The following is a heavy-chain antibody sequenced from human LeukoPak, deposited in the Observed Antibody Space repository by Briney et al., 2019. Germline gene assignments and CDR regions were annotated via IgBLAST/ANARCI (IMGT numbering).Heavy chain of an antibody. J-gene: IGHJ4*02. CDR1: GFTFSSYS. CDR2: ISSSSSTI. V-gene: IGHV3-48*01. Sequence: PGGSLRLSCAASGFTFSSYSMNWVRQAPGKGLEWVSYISSSSSTIYYADSVKGRFTISRDNAKNSLYLQMNSLRAEDTAVYYCARERCSSTSCYSYFDYWGQGTLVTVSS. CDR3: ARERCSSTSCYSYFDY. D-gene: IGHD2-2*02.